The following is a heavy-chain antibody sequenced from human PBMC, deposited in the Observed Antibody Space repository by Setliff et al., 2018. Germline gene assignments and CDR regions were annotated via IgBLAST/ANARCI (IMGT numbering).Heavy chain of an antibody. CDR2: IYHSGST. J-gene: IGHJ5*02. V-gene: IGHV4-38-2*01. Sequence: SETLSLTCAVSGYSISSGYYWGWIRQPPGKGLEWIGSIYHSGSTYYNTSLKRRVTISVDTSKNQFSLKLSSVTAADTAVYYCASSRGQLRYSYGPNWFDPWGQGTLVPVSS. D-gene: IGHD5-18*01. CDR3: ASSRGQLRYSYGPNWFDP. CDR1: GYSISSGYY.